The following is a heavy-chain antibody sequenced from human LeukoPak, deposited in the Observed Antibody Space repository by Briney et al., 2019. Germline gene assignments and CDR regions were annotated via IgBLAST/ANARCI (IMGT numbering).Heavy chain of an antibody. CDR1: GGSFSGYY. CDR2: INHSGST. V-gene: IGHV4-34*01. J-gene: IGHJ2*01. D-gene: IGHD4-17*01. CDR3: ARHLSYGDYWYFDL. Sequence: SETLSLTCAVYGGSFSGYYWSWIRQPPGKGLEWIGEINHSGSTNYNPSLKSRVTISVDTSKNQFSLKLSSVTAADTAVYYCARHLSYGDYWYFDLWGRGTLVTVSS.